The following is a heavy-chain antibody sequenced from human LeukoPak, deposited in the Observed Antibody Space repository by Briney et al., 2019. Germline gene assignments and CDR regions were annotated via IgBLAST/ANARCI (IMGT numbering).Heavy chain of an antibody. Sequence: GGSLRLSCAASGIIVSSNVMSWVRQAPGKGLEWVSVMYRGGSTYYADSVKGRLIISRDSSKNTLYLQMNSLRAEDTAMYYCAKSLCGGDCYGPDDVFDIWGQGTMVTVSS. CDR3: AKSLCGGDCYGPDDVFDI. CDR2: MYRGGST. CDR1: GIIVSSNV. D-gene: IGHD2-21*02. J-gene: IGHJ3*02. V-gene: IGHV3-66*01.